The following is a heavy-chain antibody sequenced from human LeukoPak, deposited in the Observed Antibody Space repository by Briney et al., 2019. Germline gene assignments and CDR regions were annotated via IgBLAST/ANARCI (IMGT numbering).Heavy chain of an antibody. CDR2: ISYDGSNK. Sequence: PGGSLRLSCAASGFTFSSYGMHWVRQAPGKGLEWVAVISYDGSNKYYADSVKGRFTISRDNSKNTLYLQMNSLRAEDTAVYYCAKDDGWERLYYYGMDVWGQGTTVTVSS. CDR1: GFTFSSYG. D-gene: IGHD1-26*01. J-gene: IGHJ6*02. CDR3: AKDDGWERLYYYGMDV. V-gene: IGHV3-30*18.